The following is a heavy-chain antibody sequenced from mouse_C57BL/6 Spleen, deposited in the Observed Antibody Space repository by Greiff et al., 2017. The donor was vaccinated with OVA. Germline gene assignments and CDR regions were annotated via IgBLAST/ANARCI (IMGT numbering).Heavy chain of an antibody. V-gene: IGHV1-50*01. J-gene: IGHJ4*01. CDR2: IDPSDSYT. D-gene: IGHD4-1*01. CDR1: GYTFTSYW. Sequence: QVQLQQSGAELVKPGASVKLSCKASGYTFTSYWMQWVKQRPGQGLEWIGEIDPSDSYTNYNQKFKGKATLTVDTSSSTAYMQLSSLTSEDSAVYDCARSNWDYAMDYWGQGTSVTVSS. CDR3: ARSNWDYAMDY.